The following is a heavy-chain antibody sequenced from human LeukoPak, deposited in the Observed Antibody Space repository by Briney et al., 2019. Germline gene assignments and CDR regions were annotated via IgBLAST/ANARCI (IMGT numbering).Heavy chain of an antibody. V-gene: IGHV3-21*06. D-gene: IGHD3-10*01. CDR1: GFTFITYS. J-gene: IGHJ3*01. Sequence: GGSLRHSCAASGFTFITYSLNWVRQAPGKGLEWVSSIATSSDYIYYAGSLKGRFTISRDNAKNSLYLHMNSLRPDDTAVYYCARGRSITILRGVSIRDGFDLWGGGTEVSVS. CDR3: ARGRSITILRGVSIRDGFDL. CDR2: IATSSDYI.